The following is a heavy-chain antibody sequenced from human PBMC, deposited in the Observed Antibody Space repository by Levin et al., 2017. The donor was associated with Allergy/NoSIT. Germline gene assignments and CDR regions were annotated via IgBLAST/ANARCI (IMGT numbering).Heavy chain of an antibody. CDR2: IYYSGST. Sequence: SETLSLTCTVSGGSISSYYWSWIRQPPGKGLEWIGYIYYSGSTNYNPSLKSRVTISVDTSKNQFSLKLSSVTAADTAVYYCAREGVVVVAATDKFYYYYYMDVWGKGTTVTVSS. D-gene: IGHD2-15*01. V-gene: IGHV4-59*01. CDR1: GGSISSYY. CDR3: AREGVVVVAATDKFYYYYYMDV. J-gene: IGHJ6*03.